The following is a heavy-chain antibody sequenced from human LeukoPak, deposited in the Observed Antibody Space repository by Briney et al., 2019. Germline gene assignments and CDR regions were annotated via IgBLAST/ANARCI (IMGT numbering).Heavy chain of an antibody. CDR3: ARVGFSSSWYWPDY. Sequence: TGGSLRLSCVASGFTFSSHWMSWVRQAPGKGLEWVASIKQDGSEKYYVDSVKGRFTISRDNAKNSLYLQMNSLRAEDTAVYYCARVGFSSSWYWPDYWGQGTLVTVSS. D-gene: IGHD6-13*01. CDR1: GFTFSSHW. CDR2: IKQDGSEK. V-gene: IGHV3-7*01. J-gene: IGHJ4*02.